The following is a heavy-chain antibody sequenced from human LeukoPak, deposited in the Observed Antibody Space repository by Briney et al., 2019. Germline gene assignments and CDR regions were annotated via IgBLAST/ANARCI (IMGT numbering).Heavy chain of an antibody. V-gene: IGHV4-61*01. CDR3: ARDTPYDYGDYGDAFDI. CDR2: IYYSGST. J-gene: IGHJ3*02. D-gene: IGHD4-17*01. CDR1: GGSVSSGSYY. Sequence: SETLSLTCTVSGGSVSSGSYYWSWIRQPPGKGLEWIGYIYYSGSTNYNPSLKSRVTISVDTSKNQFSLKLSSVTAADTAVYYCARDTPYDYGDYGDAFDIWGQGTMVTVSS.